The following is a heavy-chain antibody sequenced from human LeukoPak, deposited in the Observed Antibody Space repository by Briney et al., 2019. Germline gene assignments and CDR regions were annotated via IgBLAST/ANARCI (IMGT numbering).Heavy chain of an antibody. CDR3: ARGAPRWRNAFDF. J-gene: IGHJ3*01. CDR1: GYTFTSTG. V-gene: IGHV1-18*01. CDR2: VSAYNGNT. Sequence: ASVKVSCKASGYTFTSTGICWVRQAPGQGLEWMGWVSAYNGNTNYAQKFRGRVTMTRDTSTNTAYMELRSLRSDDTAVYFCARGAPRWRNAFDFWGQGTMVTVSS. D-gene: IGHD4-23*01.